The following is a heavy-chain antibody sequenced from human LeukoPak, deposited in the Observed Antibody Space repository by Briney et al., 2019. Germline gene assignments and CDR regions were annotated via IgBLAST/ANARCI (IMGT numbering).Heavy chain of an antibody. Sequence: PGGSLRLSCTASGFTFSNYAMSWVRQAPGKGLGWVSAISGSGAGTYYGDSVKGRFTISRDNSKNTLYLQVNSLRAENTAIYYCARDSPTFDIWGQGTMVTVSS. J-gene: IGHJ3*02. CDR1: GFTFSNYA. CDR3: ARDSPTFDI. CDR2: ISGSGAGT. V-gene: IGHV3-23*01.